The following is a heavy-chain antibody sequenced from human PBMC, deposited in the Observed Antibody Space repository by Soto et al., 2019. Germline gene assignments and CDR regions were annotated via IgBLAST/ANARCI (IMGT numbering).Heavy chain of an antibody. CDR2: ISSSSSYI. D-gene: IGHD1-7*01. CDR3: ASGITGTYYMDV. Sequence: EVQLVESGGGLVKPGGSLRLSCAASGFTFSSYSMNWVRQAPGKGLEWVSSISSSSSYIYYADSVKGRFTISRDNDKNSLYLQMNSLRAEDTAVYYCASGITGTYYMDVWGKGPTVTVSS. CDR1: GFTFSSYS. V-gene: IGHV3-21*01. J-gene: IGHJ6*03.